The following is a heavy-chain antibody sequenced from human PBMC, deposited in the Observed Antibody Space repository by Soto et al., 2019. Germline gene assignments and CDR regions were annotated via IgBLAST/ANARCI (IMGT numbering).Heavy chain of an antibody. J-gene: IGHJ3*02. D-gene: IGHD3-9*01. CDR1: GCSISSGGNS. CDR3: ARALILTGYYIHDAFDI. V-gene: IGHV4-30-2*01. CDR2: IYHSGST. Sequence: SETLSLTCAFSGCSISSGGNSWSWIRQPPGKGLEWIGYIYHSGSTYYNPSLKSRVTISVDRSKNQFSLKLSSVTAADTAVYYCARALILTGYYIHDAFDIWGQGTMVTVSS.